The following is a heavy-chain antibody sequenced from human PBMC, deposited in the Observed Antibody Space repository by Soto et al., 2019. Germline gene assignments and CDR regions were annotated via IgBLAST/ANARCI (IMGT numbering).Heavy chain of an antibody. CDR2: INDRGSI. CDR3: ARESHDILTGPPWVWYFDL. D-gene: IGHD3-9*01. Sequence: QVQLQQWGAGPLRPLETLSLTCGVSGGSFSGYYWAWIRQSPGKGLEWIGEINDRGSINYNPSLKSRVCISVETSKNHYSLNLRSVTAADTAVYYCARESHDILTGPPWVWYFDLWGRGTLVTVSS. V-gene: IGHV4-34*01. CDR1: GGSFSGYY. J-gene: IGHJ2*01.